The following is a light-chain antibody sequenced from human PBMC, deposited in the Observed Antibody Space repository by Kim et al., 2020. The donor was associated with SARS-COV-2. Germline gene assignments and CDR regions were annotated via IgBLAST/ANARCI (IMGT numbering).Light chain of an antibody. CDR3: QHFHTYPWA. V-gene: IGKV1-13*02. J-gene: IGKJ1*01. CDR2: DAS. Sequence: ASVGDMITITCRESQGISNILTWYQQKPGKPPKVLSDDASKLESGVPSRFSGSGSGTDFTLTINNLQPEDVATYYCQHFHTYPWAFGQGTKVDIK. CDR1: QGISNI.